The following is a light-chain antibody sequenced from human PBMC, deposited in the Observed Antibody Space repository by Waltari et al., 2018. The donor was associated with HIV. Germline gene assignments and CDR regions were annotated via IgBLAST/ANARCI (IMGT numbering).Light chain of an antibody. J-gene: IGLJ2*01. CDR1: STNIGSYNL. CDR2: EVN. Sequence: QSALTQSPSVSGSPGQPITLPCTGTSTNIGSYNLVPWYQQHPGKAPKVIIYEVNKRPSGVSNRFSGSTSGSTASLTISGLQAEDEADYYCCSYAGSSNVVFGGGTKLTVL. V-gene: IGLV2-23*02. CDR3: CSYAGSSNVV.